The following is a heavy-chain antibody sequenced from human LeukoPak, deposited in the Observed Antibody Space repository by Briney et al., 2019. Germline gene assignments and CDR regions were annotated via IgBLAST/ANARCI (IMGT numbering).Heavy chain of an antibody. D-gene: IGHD4-17*01. CDR3: ARSSDYGDCLKYFQH. V-gene: IGHV1-69*13. Sequence: SVKVSCKASGGTFSSYAISWVRQAPGQGLEWMGGIIPIFGTANYAQKFQGRVTITADESTSTAYMELSSLRSEDTAVYYCARSSDYGDCLKYFQHWGQGTLVTVSS. CDR2: IIPIFGTA. J-gene: IGHJ1*01. CDR1: GGTFSSYA.